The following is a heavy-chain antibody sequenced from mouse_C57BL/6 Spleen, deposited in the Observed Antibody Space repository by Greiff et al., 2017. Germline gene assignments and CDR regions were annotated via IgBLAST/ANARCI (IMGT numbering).Heavy chain of an antibody. Sequence: QVQLQQSGAELVRPGTSVKVSCKASGYAFTNYLIEWVKQRPGQGLEWIGVINPGSGGTNYNEKFKGKATLTAAKSSSTAYMQLSSLTSEDSAVYFCARSAGYYGSSYDFDYWGQGTTLTVSS. CDR3: ARSAGYYGSSYDFDY. J-gene: IGHJ2*01. CDR2: INPGSGGT. CDR1: GYAFTNYL. V-gene: IGHV1-54*01. D-gene: IGHD1-1*01.